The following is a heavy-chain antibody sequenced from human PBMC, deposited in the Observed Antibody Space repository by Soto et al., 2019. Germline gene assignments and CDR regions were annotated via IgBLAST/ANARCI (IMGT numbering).Heavy chain of an antibody. D-gene: IGHD2-2*01. Sequence: QVQLQQWGAGLLKPSEILSLTCAVYGGSFSGYYWSWIRQPPGKGLEWIGEINHSGSTNYNPSLKSRVTISVDTSKNQFSLKLSSVTAADTAVYYCARLYCSSTSCPQGWGQGTLVTVSS. CDR2: INHSGST. CDR3: ARLYCSSTSCPQG. J-gene: IGHJ4*02. CDR1: GGSFSGYY. V-gene: IGHV4-34*01.